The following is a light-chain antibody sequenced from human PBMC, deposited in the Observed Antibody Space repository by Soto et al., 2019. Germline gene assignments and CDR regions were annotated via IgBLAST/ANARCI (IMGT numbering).Light chain of an antibody. J-gene: IGLJ1*01. V-gene: IGLV1-47*01. CDR2: RND. Sequence: QSVLTQPPSASGTPGQRVTISCSGKSTIFGFIFVYWYQHLPGTAPKLLIYRNDQRLSGVPVRFSGSKSGTSSSLAISGLRYEDEADYYCAAWDDSLRGRVFGTGTKVTVL. CDR1: STIFGFIF. CDR3: AAWDDSLRGRV.